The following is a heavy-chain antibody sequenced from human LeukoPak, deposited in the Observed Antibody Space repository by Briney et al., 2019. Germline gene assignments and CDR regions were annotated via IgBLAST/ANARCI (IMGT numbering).Heavy chain of an antibody. CDR2: ISGSGGST. CDR1: GFTFSRYA. V-gene: IGHV3-23*01. D-gene: IGHD6-13*01. Sequence: PGGSLTLSCAASGFTFSRYAMSWVRQAPGKGLEWVSTISGSGGSTYYAVSVKGRFTISRDNAKNSLYLQMNSLRAEDTALYYCARGTLKAAATDFDYWGQGTLVTVSS. CDR3: ARGTLKAAATDFDY. J-gene: IGHJ4*02.